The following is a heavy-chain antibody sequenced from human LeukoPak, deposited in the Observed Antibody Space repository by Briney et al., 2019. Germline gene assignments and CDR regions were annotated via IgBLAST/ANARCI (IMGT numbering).Heavy chain of an antibody. V-gene: IGHV1-2*02. CDR2: INPNSGGT. Sequence: ASVKVSCKASGYTFTGYYMHWARQAPGQGLEWMGWINPNSGGTNYAQKLQGRVTMTRDTSISTAYMELSRLRSDDTAVYYCARDTYGDYPLDYWGQGTLVTVSS. CDR1: GYTFTGYY. CDR3: ARDTYGDYPLDY. D-gene: IGHD4-17*01. J-gene: IGHJ4*02.